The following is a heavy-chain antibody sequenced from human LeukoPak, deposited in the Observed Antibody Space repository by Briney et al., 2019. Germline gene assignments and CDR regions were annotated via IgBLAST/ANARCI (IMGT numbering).Heavy chain of an antibody. CDR1: GDSISNYY. D-gene: IGHD3-9*01. CDR2: INYSGST. Sequence: SETLSLTCTVSGDSISNYYWSWIRQPPGKGLEWIGYINYSGSTYYNPSLKSRVTISVDTSKNQFSLKLSSVTAADTAVYYCARHNYDILTGYYPNWFDPWGQGTLVTVSS. CDR3: ARHNYDILTGYYPNWFDP. J-gene: IGHJ5*02. V-gene: IGHV4-59*08.